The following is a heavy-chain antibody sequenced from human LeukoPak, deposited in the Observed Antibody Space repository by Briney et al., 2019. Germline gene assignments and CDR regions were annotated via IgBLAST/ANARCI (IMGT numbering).Heavy chain of an antibody. Sequence: GGSLRLSRAASGFTFSSYGMHWVRQAPGKGLEWVAVISYDGSNKYYADSVKGRFTISRDNSKNTLYLQMNSLRAEDTAVYYCAKSPTSVAVKGMDVWGQGTTVTVSS. CDR1: GFTFSSYG. CDR2: ISYDGSNK. J-gene: IGHJ6*02. CDR3: AKSPTSVAVKGMDV. D-gene: IGHD6-19*01. V-gene: IGHV3-30*18.